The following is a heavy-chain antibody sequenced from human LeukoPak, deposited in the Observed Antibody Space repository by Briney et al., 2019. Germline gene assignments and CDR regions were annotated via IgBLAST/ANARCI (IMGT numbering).Heavy chain of an antibody. J-gene: IGHJ3*02. CDR1: GYTFTSYG. Sequence: EASVKVSCKASGYTFTSYGISWVRQAPGQGLEWMEWISAYNGNTNYAQKLQGRVTMTTDTSTSTAYMELRSLRSDDTAVYYCAISMYSSGWYFAFDIWGQGTMVTVSS. CDR3: AISMYSSGWYFAFDI. CDR2: ISAYNGNT. V-gene: IGHV1-18*01. D-gene: IGHD6-19*01.